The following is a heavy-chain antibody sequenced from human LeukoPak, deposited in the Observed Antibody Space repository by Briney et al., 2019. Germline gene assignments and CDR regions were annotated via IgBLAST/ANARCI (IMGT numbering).Heavy chain of an antibody. D-gene: IGHD3-3*01. CDR1: GGSFSGYY. J-gene: IGHJ4*02. V-gene: IGHV4-34*01. Sequence: SEXLSLTCAVYGGSFSGYYWSWIRQPPGKGLEWIGEINHSGSTNYNPSLKSRVTISVDPSKNQFSLKLSSVTAADTAVYYCASFGRITIFGVVIPHYFDYWGQGTLVTVSS. CDR3: ASFGRITIFGVVIPHYFDY. CDR2: INHSGST.